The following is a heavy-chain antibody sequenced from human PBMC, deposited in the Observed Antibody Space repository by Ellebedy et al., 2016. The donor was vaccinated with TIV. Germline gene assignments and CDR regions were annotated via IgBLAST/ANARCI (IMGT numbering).Heavy chain of an antibody. D-gene: IGHD5-12*01. CDR3: AVSGYSGYDFYLAIMDV. J-gene: IGHJ6*02. Sequence: GESLKISCAASGFTFSSYGMHWVRQAPGKGLEWVAVISYDGSNKYYADSVKGRFTISRDNSKNTLYLQMSSLRAEDTAVYYCAVSGYSGYDFYLAIMDVWGQGTAVTVSS. CDR1: GFTFSSYG. CDR2: ISYDGSNK. V-gene: IGHV3-30*03.